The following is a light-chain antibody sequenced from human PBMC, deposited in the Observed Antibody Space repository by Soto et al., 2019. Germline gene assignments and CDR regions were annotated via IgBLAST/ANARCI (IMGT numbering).Light chain of an antibody. J-gene: IGKJ5*01. Sequence: IVLTKSPGTLSLSTGERATLSCRASQTVGRSLAWYQQKPGQAPRLLISDASNRATGIPARFTGSASGTDFTLTISSLESEDFAIYYCQQRYNWPLTFGQGTRLEN. CDR2: DAS. V-gene: IGKV3-11*01. CDR1: QTVGRS. CDR3: QQRYNWPLT.